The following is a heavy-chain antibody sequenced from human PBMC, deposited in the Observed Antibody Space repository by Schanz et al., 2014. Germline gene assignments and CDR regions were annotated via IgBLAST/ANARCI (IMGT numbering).Heavy chain of an antibody. CDR3: ARGDRIVDY. CDR2: INPNSGGA. CDR1: GYTFTGSY. J-gene: IGHJ4*02. Sequence: QVQLVQSGAEVKKPGASVKVSCKASGYTFTGSYMYWMRQAPGQGLEWVGRINPNSGGANYAQKFQGRVTMTTDTSVSTAYMELSRLTSDDTAVYYCARGDRIVDYWGQGTLVTVSS. D-gene: IGHD3-22*01. V-gene: IGHV1-2*06.